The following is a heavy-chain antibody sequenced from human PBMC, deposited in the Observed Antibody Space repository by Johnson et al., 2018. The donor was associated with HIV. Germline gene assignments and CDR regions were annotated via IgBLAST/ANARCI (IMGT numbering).Heavy chain of an antibody. Sequence: VQLVESGGGVVQPGRSLRLSCAASGFTFSSYAMHWVRQAPGKGLEWVAVISYDGNNQYYRDSVKGRFTISRDNAKNSLHLQMNSLRVEDTAVYYRARDPMTPYEREPDGFDVWGQGTMVTVSS. CDR3: ARDPMTPYEREPDGFDV. CDR2: ISYDGNNQ. V-gene: IGHV3-30-3*01. D-gene: IGHD1-14*01. J-gene: IGHJ3*01. CDR1: GFTFSSYA.